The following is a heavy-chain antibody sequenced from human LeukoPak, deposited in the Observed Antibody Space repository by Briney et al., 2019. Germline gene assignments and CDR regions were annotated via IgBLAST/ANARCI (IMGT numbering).Heavy chain of an antibody. CDR2: IYYSGST. CDR1: GGSISSGGYY. J-gene: IGHJ6*03. Sequence: SETLSLTCTVSGGSISSGGYYWSWIRQHPGKGLEWIGYIYYSGSTYYNPSLKSRVTISVDTSKNQFSLKLSSVTAADTAVYYCARGQVVPPKNYYYYYMDVWGKGTTVTVSS. V-gene: IGHV4-31*03. CDR3: ARGQVVPPKNYYYYYMDV. D-gene: IGHD2-2*01.